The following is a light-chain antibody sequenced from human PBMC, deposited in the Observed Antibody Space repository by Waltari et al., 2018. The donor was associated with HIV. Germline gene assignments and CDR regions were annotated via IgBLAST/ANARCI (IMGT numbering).Light chain of an antibody. V-gene: IGLV2-11*01. Sequence: QSALTQPRSLSGSPGQSVTISCPCTSSNLCSYTYVSWYQHHPGKAPNLILYDVSQRPSGVPDRFSGSKSGNTASLTISGLQAEDEADYYCCSYAGTYTFVVFGGGTKLTVL. CDR3: CSYAGTYTFVV. CDR1: SSNLCSYTY. J-gene: IGLJ2*01. CDR2: DVS.